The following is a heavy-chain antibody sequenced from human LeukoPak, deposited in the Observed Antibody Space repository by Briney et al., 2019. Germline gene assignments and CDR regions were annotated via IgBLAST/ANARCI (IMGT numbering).Heavy chain of an antibody. CDR2: INHSGST. V-gene: IGHV4-34*01. J-gene: IGHJ4*02. D-gene: IGHD6-19*01. CDR1: GGSFSGYY. CDR3: ARFHSSGSFRY. Sequence: SETLSLTCAVYGGSFSGYYWSWIRQPPGKGLEWIGEINHSGSTNYNPSLKSRVTISVDTSKNQFSLKLSSVTAADTAVYYCARFHSSGSFRYWGQGTLVTVS.